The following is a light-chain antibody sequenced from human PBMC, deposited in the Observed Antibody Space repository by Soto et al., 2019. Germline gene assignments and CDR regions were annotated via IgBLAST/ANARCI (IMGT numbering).Light chain of an antibody. CDR2: GAS. Sequence: EIVMTQSPATLSVSPGERATLSCRASQSVSSNLAWYQQPPGQAPRLLIDGASTRATGIPARFSGSGSGTEVTLTISSLQSEDFAVYYCQQYNNWPYTFGQGTKLEIK. J-gene: IGKJ2*01. V-gene: IGKV3-15*01. CDR3: QQYNNWPYT. CDR1: QSVSSN.